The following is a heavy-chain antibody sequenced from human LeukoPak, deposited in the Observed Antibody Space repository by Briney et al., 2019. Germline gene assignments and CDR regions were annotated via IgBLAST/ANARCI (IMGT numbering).Heavy chain of an antibody. CDR3: ARRAGAYSHPYDY. CDR1: GFTFRTYS. V-gene: IGHV3-21*04. Sequence: GGSLRLSCAASGFTFRTYSMNWVRQAPGKGLEWVSSISSTSTYIYYADSMKGRFTISRDNSKNTLYLQMNSLRAEDTAVYYCARRAGAYSHPYDYWGQGTLVTVSS. D-gene: IGHD4/OR15-4a*01. CDR2: ISSTSTYI. J-gene: IGHJ4*02.